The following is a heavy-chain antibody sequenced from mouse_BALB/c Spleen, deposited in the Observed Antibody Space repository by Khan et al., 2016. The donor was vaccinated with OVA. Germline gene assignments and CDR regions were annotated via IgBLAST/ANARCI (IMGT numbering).Heavy chain of an antibody. CDR1: GYSITSDYA. V-gene: IGHV3-2*02. J-gene: IGHJ4*01. CDR3: ARDGSRYNYAMDY. D-gene: IGHD2-3*01. Sequence: EVQLVESGPGLVKPSQSLSLTCTVTGYSITSDYAWNWIRQFPGNKLEWMGYISYSGSTNYNPSLKSRISITRDTSKNQFFLQLNSVTTEDKATYYCARDGSRYNYAMDYWGQGTSVTVSS. CDR2: ISYSGST.